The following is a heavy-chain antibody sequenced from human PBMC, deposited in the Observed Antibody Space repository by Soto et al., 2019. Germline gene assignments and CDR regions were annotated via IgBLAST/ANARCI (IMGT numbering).Heavy chain of an antibody. V-gene: IGHV1-69*04. D-gene: IGHD5-12*01. CDR3: ARDLSGYGGFDY. Sequence: SVKVSCKASGGTFSSYTISWVRQAPGQGLEWMGRIIPILGIANYAQKFQGRVTITADKSTSTAYMELSSLRSEDTAVYYCARDLSGYGGFDYWGQGTLVTVSS. CDR2: IIPILGIA. J-gene: IGHJ4*02. CDR1: GGTFSSYT.